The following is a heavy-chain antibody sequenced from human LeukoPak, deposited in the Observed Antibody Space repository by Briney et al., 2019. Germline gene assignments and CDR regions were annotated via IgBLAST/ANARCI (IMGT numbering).Heavy chain of an antibody. CDR2: IYTSAST. V-gene: IGHV4-4*07. J-gene: IGHJ5*02. D-gene: IGHD6-19*01. CDR1: GGSISGYY. CDR3: AGGSGWYLWFDP. Sequence: SETPSLTCTVSGGSISGYYWTWIRQPAGKGLEWIGRIYTSASTNYNPSLKSRVTMSVDTSKNQFSLKLSSVTAADTAVYYCAGGSGWYLWFDPWGQGTLVTVSS.